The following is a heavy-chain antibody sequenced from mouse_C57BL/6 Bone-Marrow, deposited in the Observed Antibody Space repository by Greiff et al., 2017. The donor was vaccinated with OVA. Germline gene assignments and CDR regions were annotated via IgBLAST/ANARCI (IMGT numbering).Heavy chain of an antibody. D-gene: IGHD2-4*01. CDR1: GFPITSGYY. Sequence: VQWVESGPGLVKPSQSLFLTCSLTGFPITSGYYWLWIRQSPGQPLEWMGYITHSGETFYNPSLQSPISITRETSKNQFFLQLNSVTTDDTSRYYEGRYDDDALAYWGQGTLVTVSA. CDR2: ITHSGET. J-gene: IGHJ3*01. CDR3: GRYDDDALAY. V-gene: IGHV12-3*01.